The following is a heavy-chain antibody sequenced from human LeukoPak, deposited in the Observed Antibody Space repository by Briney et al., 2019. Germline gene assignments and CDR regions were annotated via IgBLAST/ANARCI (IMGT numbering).Heavy chain of an antibody. CDR1: GGSISSYY. J-gene: IGHJ3*02. V-gene: IGHV4-4*07. CDR3: ARVYYDILTGYNDAFDI. D-gene: IGHD3-9*01. Sequence: SETLSLTCTVSGGSISSYYWSWIRQPAGKGLEWIGRIYTSGSTNYNPSLKSRVTMSVDTSKNQFSLKLSSVAAADTAVYYCARVYYDILTGYNDAFDIWGQGTMVTVSS. CDR2: IYTSGST.